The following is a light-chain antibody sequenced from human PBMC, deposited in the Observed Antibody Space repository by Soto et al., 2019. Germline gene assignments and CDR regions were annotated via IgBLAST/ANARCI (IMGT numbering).Light chain of an antibody. V-gene: IGLV2-23*03. CDR2: EGI. J-gene: IGLJ2*01. CDR1: STDVGSYNL. Sequence: QSVLTQPASVSGSPGQSITISCTGISTDVGSYNLVSWYQQHPGKAPQLMIYEGIKRPSGVSDRFSASESGNTASLTISGLQAEDEADYYCSSYAGGSTFDGIFGGGTKLTFL. CDR3: SSYAGGSTFDGI.